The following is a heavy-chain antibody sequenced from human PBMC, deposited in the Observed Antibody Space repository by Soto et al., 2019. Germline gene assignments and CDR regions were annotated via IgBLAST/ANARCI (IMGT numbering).Heavy chain of an antibody. J-gene: IGHJ4*02. D-gene: IGHD3-9*01. CDR2: VSGGGGST. Sequence: GGSLRLSCAASGFSFAGYAVAWVRQAPGKGLEWVSTVSGGGGSTYYADSVKGRFTISRDNSGNTVYLQMNSLNAGDTALYYCAKTESFNGYYNAFDSWGQGTRVTVS. V-gene: IGHV3-23*01. CDR3: AKTESFNGYYNAFDS. CDR1: GFSFAGYA.